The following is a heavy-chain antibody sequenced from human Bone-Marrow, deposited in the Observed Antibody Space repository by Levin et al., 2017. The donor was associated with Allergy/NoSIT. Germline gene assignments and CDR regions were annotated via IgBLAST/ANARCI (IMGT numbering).Heavy chain of an antibody. Sequence: GFLRLSCAASGFNFSTFGMHWVRQAPGKGLEWVAVISYDGSNKYYVDSVKGRFTISRDNSKNTLFLQMNSLRAEDTAVYYCAKEDYGDYVLDSWGQGTLLTV. CDR2: ISYDGSNK. J-gene: IGHJ4*02. V-gene: IGHV3-30*18. CDR1: GFNFSTFG. D-gene: IGHD4-17*01. CDR3: AKEDYGDYVLDS.